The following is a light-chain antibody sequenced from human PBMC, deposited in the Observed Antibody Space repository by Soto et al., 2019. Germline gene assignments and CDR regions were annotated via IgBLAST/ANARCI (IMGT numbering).Light chain of an antibody. J-gene: IGLJ1*01. Sequence: QSVLTHPGSVSWSPGQAITISCTGTSSDVGGYNYVSWYQQHPGKAPKLIIWEVTNRASGVSNRFSGSKSGNTASLTISGLQAEDGASYYCTSYAGSDNPIVFGTGTKVTXL. CDR2: EVT. CDR1: SSDVGGYNY. V-gene: IGLV2-14*01. CDR3: TSYAGSDNPIV.